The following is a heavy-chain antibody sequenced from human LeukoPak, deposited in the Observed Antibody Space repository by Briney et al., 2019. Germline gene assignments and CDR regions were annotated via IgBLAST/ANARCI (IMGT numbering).Heavy chain of an antibody. CDR2: TPSGGDNT. D-gene: IGHD5-12*01. CDR1: GFTMRTYG. V-gene: IGHV3-23*01. Sequence: PGGSLRLSCVASGFTMRTYGMSWVRQGPGKGLEWVSGTPSGGDNTYYADSVKGRFTISRDNYENTLYLQMNSLRVEDSAIYYCAKDVGYSGYDSFDYWGQGTLVTVSS. CDR3: AKDVGYSGYDSFDY. J-gene: IGHJ4*02.